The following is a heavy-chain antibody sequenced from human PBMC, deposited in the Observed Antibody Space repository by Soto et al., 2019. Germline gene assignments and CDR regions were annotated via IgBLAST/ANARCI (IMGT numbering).Heavy chain of an antibody. D-gene: IGHD6-25*01. CDR2: IYYSGST. CDR1: GGSISSSSYY. CDR3: ASVGYSSAYYYYYGMDV. V-gene: IGHV4-39*01. Sequence: KTSETLSLTCTVSGGSISSSSYYWGWIRQPPGKGLEWIGSIYYSGSTYYNPSLKSRVTISVDTSKNQFSLKLSSVTAADTAVYYCASVGYSSAYYYYYGMDVWGQGTTITVSS. J-gene: IGHJ6*02.